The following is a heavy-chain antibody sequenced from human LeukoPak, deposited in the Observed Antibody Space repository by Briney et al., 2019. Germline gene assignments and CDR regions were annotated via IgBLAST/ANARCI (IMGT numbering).Heavy chain of an antibody. CDR2: ISGSGVST. CDR1: GFTFSIYA. Sequence: PGGSLRLSCAASGFTFSIYAMKWVRHAPGKGLEWVSAISGSGVSTNYADSVKGRFTISRDNSKNTLYLQMNSLRAEDTAVYYCAKRYDFWSGYLGYWGQGTLLTVSS. CDR3: AKRYDFWSGYLGY. J-gene: IGHJ4*02. D-gene: IGHD3-3*01. V-gene: IGHV3-23*01.